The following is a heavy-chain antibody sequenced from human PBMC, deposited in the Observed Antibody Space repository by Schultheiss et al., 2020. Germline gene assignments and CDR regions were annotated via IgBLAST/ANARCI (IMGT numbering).Heavy chain of an antibody. Sequence: SGPTLVKPTQTLTLTCTFSGFSLSANGVGVGWIRQPPGKALEWLALIYWDDDKRYSPSLKSRLTITKDTSKNQVVLTMTNMDPVDTATYYCAHRRRVRHFDYWGQGTLVTVSS. V-gene: IGHV2-5*02. CDR3: AHRRRVRHFDY. CDR2: IYWDDDK. CDR1: GFSLSANGVG. J-gene: IGHJ4*02. D-gene: IGHD3-10*01.